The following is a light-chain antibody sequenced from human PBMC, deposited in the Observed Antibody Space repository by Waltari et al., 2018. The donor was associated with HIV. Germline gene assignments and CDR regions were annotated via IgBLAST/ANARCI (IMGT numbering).Light chain of an antibody. CDR3: QQYYRTPLT. J-gene: IGKJ4*02. CDR2: WAS. V-gene: IGKV4-1*01. CDR1: HTLLYSPNNKNH. Sequence: EIVMTQSPDSLAMSLGERATVTCNARHTLLYSPNNKNHLAWYQHKPGQPPKLLIYWASTRQSGVPDRFSGSGSGTNFSLTINNLQAEDVATYYCQQYYRTPLTFGGGTRVGLK.